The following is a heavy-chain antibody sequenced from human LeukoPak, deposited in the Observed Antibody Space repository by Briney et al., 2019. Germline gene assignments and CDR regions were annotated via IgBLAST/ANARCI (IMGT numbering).Heavy chain of an antibody. Sequence: GGSLRLSCAASGFNFSSYAMGWVRQAPGKGLEWVSAISGSGGSTYYADSVKGRFTISRDNSKNTLYLQMNSLRAEDTAVYYCAKDFAAAALNWFDPWGQGTLVTVSS. J-gene: IGHJ5*02. CDR2: ISGSGGST. CDR3: AKDFAAAALNWFDP. V-gene: IGHV3-23*01. D-gene: IGHD6-13*01. CDR1: GFNFSSYA.